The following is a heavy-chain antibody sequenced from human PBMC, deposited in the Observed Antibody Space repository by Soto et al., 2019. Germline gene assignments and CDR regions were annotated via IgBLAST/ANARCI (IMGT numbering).Heavy chain of an antibody. J-gene: IGHJ4*02. V-gene: IGHV3-48*03. D-gene: IGHD2-15*01. CDR1: GFTFSAFE. CDR2: ISGISHNK. CDR3: GGVAGRVVHYQGLSDY. Sequence: GGSLRLSCAASGFTFSAFEMNWIRQAPGTGREWISYISGISHNKYYPDSVRGRCTAARDNDNKMLLLHMSSLGADDTGFYYWGGVAGRVVHYQGLSDYWGQGIMVTVSS.